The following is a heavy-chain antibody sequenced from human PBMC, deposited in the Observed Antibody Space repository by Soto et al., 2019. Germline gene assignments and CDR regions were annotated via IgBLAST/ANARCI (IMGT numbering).Heavy chain of an antibody. Sequence: KPSETLSLTCAVSGGSISSGGYSWSWIRQPPGKGLEWIGYIYHSGSTYYNPSLKSRVTISVDRSKNQFSLKLSSVTAADTAVYYCARLGITMVRGVIITHGMDVWGQGTTVTVSS. CDR1: GGSISSGGYS. CDR3: ARLGITMVRGVIITHGMDV. D-gene: IGHD3-10*01. J-gene: IGHJ6*02. V-gene: IGHV4-30-2*01. CDR2: IYHSGST.